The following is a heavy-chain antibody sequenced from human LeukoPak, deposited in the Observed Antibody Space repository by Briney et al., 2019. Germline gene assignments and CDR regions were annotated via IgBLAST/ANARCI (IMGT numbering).Heavy chain of an antibody. D-gene: IGHD3-10*01. CDR1: GFTVSSNY. CDR3: ARRGAMVRGPAYHFDH. Sequence: TGGSLRLSCAASGFTVSSNYMSWVRQAPGKGLEWVSVIYSGGSTYYADSVKGRFTISRDNSKNTLYLQMNSLRAEDTAVYYCARRGAMVRGPAYHFDHWGQGVLVAVSS. CDR2: IYSGGST. J-gene: IGHJ4*02. V-gene: IGHV3-66*04.